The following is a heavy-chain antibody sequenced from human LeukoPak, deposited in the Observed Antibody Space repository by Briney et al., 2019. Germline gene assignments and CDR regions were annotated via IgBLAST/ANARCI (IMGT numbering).Heavy chain of an antibody. J-gene: IGHJ4*02. CDR3: ARGGLWFGESDFDY. Sequence: GSSVKVSCKASGGTFSSYAISWVRQAPGQGLEWMGWINPNSGGTNYAQKFQGRVTMTRDTSISTAYMELSRLRSDDMAVYYCARGGLWFGESDFDYWGQGTLVTVSS. D-gene: IGHD3-10*01. V-gene: IGHV1-2*02. CDR2: INPNSGGT. CDR1: GGTFSSYA.